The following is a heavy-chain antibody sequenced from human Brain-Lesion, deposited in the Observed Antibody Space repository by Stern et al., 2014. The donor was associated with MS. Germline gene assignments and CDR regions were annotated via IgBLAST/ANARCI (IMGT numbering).Heavy chain of an antibody. D-gene: IGHD3-3*01. J-gene: IGHJ6*02. CDR1: GYIFTGYY. V-gene: IGHV1-2*02. Sequence: QVQLVQSGAEVKKPGASVKVSCKTSGYIFTGYYIHWVRQAPGQGLEWMAWINPNTGGTKYAQKFQGRVTMSRDTSISTAYVELSSLTSDDTAVYYCARDQRGITIFGVVTDYYYLGMDVWRQGTTVTVSS. CDR2: INPNTGGT. CDR3: ARDQRGITIFGVVTDYYYLGMDV.